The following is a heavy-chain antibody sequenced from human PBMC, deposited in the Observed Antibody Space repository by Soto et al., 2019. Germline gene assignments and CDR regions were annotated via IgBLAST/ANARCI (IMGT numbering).Heavy chain of an antibody. CDR3: ARQLSIAAAGNYYYGMDV. Sequence: PGGSLRLSCAASGFTFSSYGMHWVRQAPGKGLEWVAVIWYDGSNKYYADSVKGRFTISRDNSKNTLYLQMNSLRAEDTAVYYCARQLSIAAAGNYYYGMDVWGQGTTVTVSS. J-gene: IGHJ6*02. CDR2: IWYDGSNK. CDR1: GFTFSSYG. D-gene: IGHD6-13*01. V-gene: IGHV3-33*01.